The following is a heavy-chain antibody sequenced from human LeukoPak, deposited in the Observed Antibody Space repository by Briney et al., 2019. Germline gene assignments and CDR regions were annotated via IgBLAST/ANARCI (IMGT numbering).Heavy chain of an antibody. Sequence: GRSLRLSCAASGFTFSSYAMSWVRQAPGKGLEWVSAISGSGGSTYYADSVKGRFTISRDNSKNTLYLQMNSLRAEDTAVYYCASQIVEMATNWFDPWGQGTLVTVSS. CDR2: ISGSGGST. V-gene: IGHV3-23*01. CDR3: ASQIVEMATNWFDP. J-gene: IGHJ5*02. D-gene: IGHD5-24*01. CDR1: GFTFSSYA.